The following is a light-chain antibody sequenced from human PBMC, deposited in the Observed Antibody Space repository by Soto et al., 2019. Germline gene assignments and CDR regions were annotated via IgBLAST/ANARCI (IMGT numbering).Light chain of an antibody. CDR3: CSYAGSYTFYV. CDR2: DVS. V-gene: IGLV2-11*01. Sequence: QSVLTQPRSVSRSPGQSVTISCTGTSSDVGGYNYVSWYQQHPGKAPKLMIYDVSKRPSGVPDRFSGSKSGNTASLTISGFQAEDEADYYCCSYAGSYTFYVFGTGTKVTVL. CDR1: SSDVGGYNY. J-gene: IGLJ1*01.